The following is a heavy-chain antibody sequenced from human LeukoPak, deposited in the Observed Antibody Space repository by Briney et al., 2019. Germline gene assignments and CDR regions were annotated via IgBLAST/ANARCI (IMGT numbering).Heavy chain of an antibody. Sequence: SVKVSCKASGGTLSSYAISWVRQAPGQGLEWMGGIIPIFGTANYAQKFQGRVTITTDESTSTAYMELSSLRSEDTAVFYCAREENDILTRYYHAWCQGALVTVSS. CDR2: IIPIFGTA. V-gene: IGHV1-69*05. D-gene: IGHD3-9*01. CDR3: AREENDILTRYYHA. CDR1: GGTLSSYA. J-gene: IGHJ4*02.